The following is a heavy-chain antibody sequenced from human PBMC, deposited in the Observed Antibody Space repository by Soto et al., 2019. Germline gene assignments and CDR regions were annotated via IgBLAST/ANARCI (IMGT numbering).Heavy chain of an antibody. CDR1: GGSLTKYY. D-gene: IGHD3-3*01. CDR3: ARDNNDFWSLYPLAFDY. Sequence: QVQLQESGPGLVKPSETLSLTCTVSGGSLTKYYWSWIRQPAGKGLEWIGRISTSGNVVSKASLRSRLTMSGDTAKNQFSLRLTSVTAADTAVYDCARDNNDFWSLYPLAFDYWGQGALVTVSS. J-gene: IGHJ4*02. V-gene: IGHV4-4*07. CDR2: ISTSGNV.